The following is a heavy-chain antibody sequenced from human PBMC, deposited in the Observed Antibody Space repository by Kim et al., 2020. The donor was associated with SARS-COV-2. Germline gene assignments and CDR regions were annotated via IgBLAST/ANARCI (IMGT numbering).Heavy chain of an antibody. J-gene: IGHJ4*02. V-gene: IGHV3-30*13. CDR3: ARVYGSGSYYNPFDY. D-gene: IGHD3-10*01. Sequence: DPMRCHFTISRNNAKNRLYLQMNSLGAEDTAVYYCARVYGSGSYYNPFDYWGQGTLVTVSS.